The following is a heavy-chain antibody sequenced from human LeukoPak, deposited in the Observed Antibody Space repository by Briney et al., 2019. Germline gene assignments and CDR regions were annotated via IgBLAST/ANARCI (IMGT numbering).Heavy chain of an antibody. J-gene: IGHJ4*02. V-gene: IGHV4-59*12. CDR2: IYHSGST. D-gene: IGHD3-22*01. CDR1: GGSISSYY. CDR3: ASTNTNSSGLIFDY. Sequence: SETPSLTCTVSGGSISSYYWSWIRQPPGKGLEWIGYIYHSGSTYYNPSLKSRVTISVDRSKNQFSLKLSSVTAADTAVYYCASTNTNSSGLIFDYWGQGTLVTVSS.